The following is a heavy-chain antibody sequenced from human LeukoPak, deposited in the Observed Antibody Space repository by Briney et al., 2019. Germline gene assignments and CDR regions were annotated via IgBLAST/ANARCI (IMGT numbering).Heavy chain of an antibody. CDR1: GDTVSSNTAA. J-gene: IGHJ4*02. CDR2: TYYRSKWYN. CDR3: ARDRGASGWLDY. D-gene: IGHD6-19*01. V-gene: IGHV6-1*01. Sequence: PSQTLSLTCAISGDTVSSNTAAWIWIRQSPSKGLECLGRTYYRSKWYNEYAVSVKSRMTINPDTSKNQFSLQLNSVTPEDTAVYYCARDRGASGWLDYWGQGTLVTVSS.